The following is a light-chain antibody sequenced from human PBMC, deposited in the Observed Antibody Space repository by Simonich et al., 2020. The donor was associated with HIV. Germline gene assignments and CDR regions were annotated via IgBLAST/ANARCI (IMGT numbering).Light chain of an antibody. Sequence: EIVLTQSPGTLSLSPGERATLSCRSSLSVDSSFLAWYQQKPGLAPRLLMSDASSRATGIPDRFSGSGSGTDFTLTISRLEPEDFAVYYCQQYGSSPRTFGQGTKVEIK. J-gene: IGKJ1*01. CDR1: LSVDSSF. V-gene: IGKV3D-20*01. CDR3: QQYGSSPRT. CDR2: DAS.